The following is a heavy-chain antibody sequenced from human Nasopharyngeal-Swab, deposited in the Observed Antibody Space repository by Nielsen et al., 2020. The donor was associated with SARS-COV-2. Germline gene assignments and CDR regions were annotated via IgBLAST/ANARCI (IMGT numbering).Heavy chain of an antibody. CDR2: ISGSGGNT. CDR3: ASGRVQFYFDY. Sequence: GESLKISCTASGFTFNNYAMSWVRQAPGKGLEWVSSISGSGGNTYYADSVKGRFTISRDNSKSALHLQMNSLRAEDTAIYYCASGRVQFYFDYWGQGTLVTVSS. V-gene: IGHV3-23*01. CDR1: GFTFNNYA. J-gene: IGHJ4*02. D-gene: IGHD5-24*01.